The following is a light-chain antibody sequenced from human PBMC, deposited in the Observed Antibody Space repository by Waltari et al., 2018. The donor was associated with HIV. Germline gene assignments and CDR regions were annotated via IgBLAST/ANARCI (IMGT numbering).Light chain of an antibody. J-gene: IGLJ3*02. CDR3: GTWDSSLGGWV. CDR2: DNN. CDR1: SSNIWRNY. Sequence: QSVLTQPPSVSAAPGQKVTISCSGRSSNIWRNYVSWYQQLPGAAPKLPIYDNNKRPSGIPDRFSGSKSGTSATLGITGLQTGDEADYYCGTWDSSLGGWVFGGGTKLAVL. V-gene: IGLV1-51*01.